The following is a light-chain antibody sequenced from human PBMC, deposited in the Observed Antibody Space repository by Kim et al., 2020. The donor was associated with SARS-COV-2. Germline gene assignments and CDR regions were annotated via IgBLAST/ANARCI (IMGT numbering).Light chain of an antibody. Sequence: EIVLTQSPGTLSLSPGDRATLSCRASQTIIGGYLAWYQQKPGQAPRLLIFGTDSRASGIPDRFSGGWSGTDFTLTISRLEPEDFAMYYCQHLAFGGGTKVDIK. CDR3: QHLA. CDR1: QTIIGGY. V-gene: IGKV3-20*01. CDR2: GTD. J-gene: IGKJ4*01.